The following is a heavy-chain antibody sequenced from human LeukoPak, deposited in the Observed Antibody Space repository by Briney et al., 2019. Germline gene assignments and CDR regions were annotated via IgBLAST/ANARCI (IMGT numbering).Heavy chain of an antibody. CDR1: GGSISSYY. CDR3: VRDGGSGVDY. D-gene: IGHD6-19*01. CDR2: IWYDGSKK. J-gene: IGHJ4*02. Sequence: LSLTCTVSGGSISSYYWSWIRQPPGKGLEWVAVIWYDGSKKYYADSVKGRFTISRDDPKNTLYLQMNSLRVEDTAVYYCVRDGGSGVDYWGQGTLVTVSS. V-gene: IGHV3-33*08.